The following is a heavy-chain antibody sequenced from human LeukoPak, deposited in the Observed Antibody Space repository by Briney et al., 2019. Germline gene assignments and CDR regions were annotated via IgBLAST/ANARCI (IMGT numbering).Heavy chain of an antibody. Sequence: SETLSLTCTVSGGSISSYYWSWIRQPAGKGLEWIGRIYTSGSTNYNPSLKSRVTISVDTSKNQFSLKLSSVTAADTAVYYCAGRIAVAGFDYWGQGTLVTVSS. CDR3: AGRIAVAGFDY. D-gene: IGHD6-19*01. V-gene: IGHV4-4*07. J-gene: IGHJ4*02. CDR1: GGSISSYY. CDR2: IYTSGST.